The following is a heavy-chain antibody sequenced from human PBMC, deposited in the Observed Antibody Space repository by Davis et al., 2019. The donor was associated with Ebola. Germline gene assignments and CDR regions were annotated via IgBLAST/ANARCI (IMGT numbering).Heavy chain of an antibody. D-gene: IGHD4-11*01. CDR2: INHSGST. J-gene: IGHJ6*02. CDR1: GGSFSGYY. CDR3: ARAVRVGTVTTLGAYYGMDV. Sequence: SETLSLTCAVYGGSFSGYYWSWIRQPPGKGLEWIGEINHSGSTNYNPSLKSRVTISVDTSKNQFSLKLSSVTAADTAVYYCARAVRVGTVTTLGAYYGMDVWGQGTTVTVSS. V-gene: IGHV4-34*01.